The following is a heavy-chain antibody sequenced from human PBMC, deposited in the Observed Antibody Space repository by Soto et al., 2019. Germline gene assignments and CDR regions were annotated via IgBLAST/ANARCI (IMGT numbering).Heavy chain of an antibody. V-gene: IGHV1-3*01. CDR2: INVGNGNT. Sequence: GASEKVSCKASGYTFTNSAIHWVRQAPGQTLERMGWINVGNGNTKYSQKFQGRVTITSDTSASTAYLELSSLISEDTAVFYCVLFLLISANKELLADYCGRGSLVTVSS. J-gene: IGHJ4*02. D-gene: IGHD3-3*01. CDR3: VLFLLISANKELLADY. CDR1: GYTFTNSA.